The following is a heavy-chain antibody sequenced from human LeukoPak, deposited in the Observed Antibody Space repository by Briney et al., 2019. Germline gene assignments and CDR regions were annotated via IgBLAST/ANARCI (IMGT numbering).Heavy chain of an antibody. CDR3: AGLGSYYEIDV. J-gene: IGHJ6*02. CDR1: GFTVSSKH. CDR2: IYSGGSP. Sequence: GGSLRLSCAASGFTVSSKHMTWVRQAPGKGLEWVSFIYSGGSPRYADSVKGRFTISRDNSKNTLYLQLDSLRAEDAAVYYCAGLGSYYEIDVWGQGTTVTVSS. V-gene: IGHV3-53*01. D-gene: IGHD3-10*01.